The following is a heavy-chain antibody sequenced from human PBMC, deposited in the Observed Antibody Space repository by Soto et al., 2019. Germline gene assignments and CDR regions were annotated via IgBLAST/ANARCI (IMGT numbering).Heavy chain of an antibody. CDR3: ARVGWGGDS. V-gene: IGHV4-61*01. CDR1: GGSVSSGSYH. CDR2: KPYTGNP. J-gene: IGHJ4*02. D-gene: IGHD7-27*01. Sequence: QVQLQESGPGLVKPSETLSLTCSVSGGSVSSGSYHWSWIRQPPGKGLEWIGFKPYTGNPDYNPPIQSRGCISIDRSKNQFSRKLSSVTAADTAVYFCARVGWGGDSWGQGTLVTVSS.